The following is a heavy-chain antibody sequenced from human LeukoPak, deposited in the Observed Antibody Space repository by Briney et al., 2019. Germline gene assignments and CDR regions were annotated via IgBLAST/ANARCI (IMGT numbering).Heavy chain of an antibody. V-gene: IGHV1-18*04. CDR3: ARDHRYYYGSGSSDY. CDR2: ISAYNGNT. J-gene: IGHJ4*02. Sequence: ASVKVSCKASGYTFTGYYMHWVRQAPGQGLEWMGWISAYNGNTNYAQKLQGRVTMTTDTSTSTAYMELRSLRSDDTAVYYCARDHRYYYGSGSSDYWGQGTLVTVSS. D-gene: IGHD3-10*01. CDR1: GYTFTGYY.